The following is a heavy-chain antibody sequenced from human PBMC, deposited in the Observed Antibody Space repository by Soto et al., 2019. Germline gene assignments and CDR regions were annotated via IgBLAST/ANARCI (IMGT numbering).Heavy chain of an antibody. Sequence: QLQLQESGSGLVKPSQTLSLTCAVSCGSISSGGYSWSWIRQPPGKGLEWIGYIYHSGSTYYNPSLKSLVTKSVDRSKNQFSLKLSSVTAEDTAVYYCARAIGWFGELLGGYYFDYWGQGILVTVSS. D-gene: IGHD3-10*01. CDR3: ARAIGWFGELLGGYYFDY. J-gene: IGHJ4*02. V-gene: IGHV4-30-2*01. CDR1: CGSISSGGYS. CDR2: IYHSGST.